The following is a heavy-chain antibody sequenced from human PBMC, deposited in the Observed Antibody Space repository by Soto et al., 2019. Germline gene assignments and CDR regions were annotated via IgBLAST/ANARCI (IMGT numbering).Heavy chain of an antibody. V-gene: IGHV3-74*01. CDR3: ARDKGDYRAFDI. CDR2: INSDGSSI. J-gene: IGHJ3*02. D-gene: IGHD4-17*01. CDR1: GFTVSSYW. Sequence: EVQLVESGGGLVQPGGSLRLSCAASGFTVSSYWMHWVRQAPGMGLVWVSRINSDGSSISYADSVKGRFTISRDNAKNTLYLQMNSLRVEDTAVYYCARDKGDYRAFDIWGQGTMVTVSA.